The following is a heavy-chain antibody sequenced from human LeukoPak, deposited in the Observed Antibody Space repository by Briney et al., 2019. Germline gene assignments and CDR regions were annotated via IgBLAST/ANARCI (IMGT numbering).Heavy chain of an antibody. CDR3: ARISGSYYAIDY. CDR1: GGSISSSSYY. Sequence: SETLSLTCTVSGGSISSSSYYWGWIRQPPGKGLEWIGSIYYSGSTYYNPSLKSRVTISVDTSKNQFSLKLSSVTAADTAVYYCARISGSYYAIDYWGQGTLVTVSS. CDR2: IYYSGST. D-gene: IGHD1-26*01. J-gene: IGHJ4*02. V-gene: IGHV4-39*01.